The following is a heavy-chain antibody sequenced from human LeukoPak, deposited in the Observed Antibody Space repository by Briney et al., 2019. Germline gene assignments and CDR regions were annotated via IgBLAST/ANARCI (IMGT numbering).Heavy chain of an antibody. V-gene: IGHV1-8*01. Sequence: ASVKVSCKASGSTFTSYDINWVRQATGQGLEWMGWMNPNSGNTGYAQKFQGRVTMTRNTSISTAYMELSSLRSEDTAVYYCARPLRANILTGPPMRYWGQGTLVTVSS. CDR1: GSTFTSYD. CDR2: MNPNSGNT. J-gene: IGHJ4*02. D-gene: IGHD3-9*01. CDR3: ARPLRANILTGPPMRY.